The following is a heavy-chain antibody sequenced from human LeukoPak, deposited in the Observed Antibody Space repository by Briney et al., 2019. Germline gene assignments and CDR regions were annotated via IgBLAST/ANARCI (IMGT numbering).Heavy chain of an antibody. V-gene: IGHV1-69*01. CDR2: IIPIFGTA. CDR1: GGTFSSYA. D-gene: IGHD3-10*01. Sequence: GASVKVSCKASGGTFSSYAISWVRQAPGQGLEWMGGIIPIFGTANYAQKFQGRVTITADESTSTAYMELSSLRSEDTAVYYCARLGSGSYWEHNWFDPWGQGTLVTLSS. J-gene: IGHJ5*02. CDR3: ARLGSGSYWEHNWFDP.